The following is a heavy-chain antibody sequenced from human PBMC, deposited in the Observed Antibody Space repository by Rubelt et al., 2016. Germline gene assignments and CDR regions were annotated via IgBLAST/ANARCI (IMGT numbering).Heavy chain of an antibody. CDR2: IDPSDSYT. Sequence: EVQLVQSGAEVKKPGESLRISCKGSGYSFTSYWISWVRQMPGKGLEWMGRIDPSDSYTNYSPSFQGHVTISADKSISTAYLQWSSLKASDTAMYYWARHAGDGGNSEDWFDPWGQGTLVTVSS. CDR3: ARHAGDGGNSEDWFDP. D-gene: IGHD4-23*01. V-gene: IGHV5-10-1*01. J-gene: IGHJ5*02. CDR1: GYSFTSYW.